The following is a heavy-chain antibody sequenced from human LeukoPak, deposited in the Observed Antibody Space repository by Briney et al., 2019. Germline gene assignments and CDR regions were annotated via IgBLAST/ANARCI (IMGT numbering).Heavy chain of an antibody. V-gene: IGHV1-69*13. Sequence: SVKVSCKASGGTFGSYAISWVRQAPGQGLEWMGGIIPIFGTANYAQKFQGRVTITADESTSTAYMELSSLRSEDTAVYYCARDEILDGSGSLLPNDYWGQGTLVTVSS. CDR2: IIPIFGTA. D-gene: IGHD3-10*01. CDR1: GGTFGSYA. J-gene: IGHJ4*02. CDR3: ARDEILDGSGSLLPNDY.